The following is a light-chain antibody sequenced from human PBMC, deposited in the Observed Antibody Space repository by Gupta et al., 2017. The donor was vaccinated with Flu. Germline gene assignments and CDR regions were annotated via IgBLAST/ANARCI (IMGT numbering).Light chain of an antibody. CDR1: SSDVGSYNL. CDR3: SSYTSSSTLYV. Sequence: ITISCTGTSSDVGSYNLVSWYQQHPGKAPNLMIYEVSKRPSGVANRFSGSKSGNTASLTITGLQAEDEADYYCSSYTSSSTLYVFGTGTKVTVL. J-gene: IGLJ1*01. V-gene: IGLV2-14*02. CDR2: EVS.